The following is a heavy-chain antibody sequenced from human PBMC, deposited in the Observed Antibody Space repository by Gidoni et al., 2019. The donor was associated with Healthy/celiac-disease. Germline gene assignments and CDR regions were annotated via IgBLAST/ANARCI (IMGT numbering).Heavy chain of an antibody. CDR2: IFSNDEK. Sequence: QVTLKESGPVLVTPTETLTLTCTVSGFSLSNARMGVSWIRQPPGKALEWLAHIFSNDEKSYSTSLKSRLTISKDTSKSQVVLTMTNMDPVDTATYYCARMDPDSSGPIHTDAFDIWGQGTMVTVSS. V-gene: IGHV2-26*01. CDR3: ARMDPDSSGPIHTDAFDI. J-gene: IGHJ3*02. CDR1: GFSLSNARMG. D-gene: IGHD3-22*01.